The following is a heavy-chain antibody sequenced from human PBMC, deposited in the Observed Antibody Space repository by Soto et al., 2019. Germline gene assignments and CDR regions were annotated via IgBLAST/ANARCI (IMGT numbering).Heavy chain of an antibody. Sequence: LRLSCAASGLTFSRYTMHWVRQAPGKGLEWVAVISYDGNNKYYADSVKGRFTISRDNSKNTLSLQMNSLRPEDTAVYYCARFRFERPFDYWGQGTLVTVSS. D-gene: IGHD3-3*01. CDR2: ISYDGNNK. J-gene: IGHJ4*02. CDR3: ARFRFERPFDY. V-gene: IGHV3-30-3*01. CDR1: GLTFSRYT.